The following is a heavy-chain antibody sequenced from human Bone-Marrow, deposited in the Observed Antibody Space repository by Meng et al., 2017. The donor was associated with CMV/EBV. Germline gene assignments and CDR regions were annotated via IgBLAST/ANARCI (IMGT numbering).Heavy chain of an antibody. V-gene: IGHV3-74*03. CDR3: AMDKWEMYLDY. J-gene: IGHJ4*02. Sequence: GGSLRLSCAASGFTFSTYSMHWVRQVPGKGLAWVSQIRYDGSTTKYADSVKGRFTISRDNAKNTLHLQMNSLRAEDTAVYYCAMDKWEMYLDYWGQGALVTVSS. CDR2: IRYDGSTT. CDR1: GFTFSTYS. D-gene: IGHD1-26*01.